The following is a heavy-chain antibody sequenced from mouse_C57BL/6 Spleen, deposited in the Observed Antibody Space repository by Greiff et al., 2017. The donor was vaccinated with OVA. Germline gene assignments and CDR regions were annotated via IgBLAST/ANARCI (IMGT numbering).Heavy chain of an antibody. CDR2: ISDGGSYT. Sequence: EVKVVESGGGLVKPGGSLKLSCAASGFTFSSYAMSWVRQTPEKRLEWVATISDGGSYTYYPDNVKGRFTISRDNAKNNLYLQMSHLKSEDTAMYYCAREGVYDCYYPYAMDYWGQGTSVTVSS. CDR1: GFTFSSYA. CDR3: AREGVYDCYYPYAMDY. J-gene: IGHJ4*01. D-gene: IGHD2-3*01. V-gene: IGHV5-4*01.